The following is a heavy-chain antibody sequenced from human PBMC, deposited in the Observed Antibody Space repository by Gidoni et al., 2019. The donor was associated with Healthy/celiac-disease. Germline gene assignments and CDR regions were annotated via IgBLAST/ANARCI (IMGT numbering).Heavy chain of an antibody. D-gene: IGHD6-13*01. Sequence: QVQLQESGPGLVKPSETLSLPHPVSGGSISSYYWSWIRQPPGKGLEWIGYIYYSGSTNYNPSLKSRVTISVDTSKNQFSLKLSSVTAADTAVYYCARTTYSSSWYYFDYWGQGTLVTVSS. V-gene: IGHV4-59*08. CDR1: GGSISSYY. CDR3: ARTTYSSSWYYFDY. CDR2: IYYSGST. J-gene: IGHJ4*02.